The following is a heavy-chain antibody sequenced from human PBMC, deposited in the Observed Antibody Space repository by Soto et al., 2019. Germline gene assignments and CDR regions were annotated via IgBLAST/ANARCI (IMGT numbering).Heavy chain of an antibody. CDR3: AKDPPDSSGYYLLYYFDY. Sequence: PGGSLRLSCAASGFTFSSYAMSWVRQAPGKGLEWVSAISGSGGSTYYADSVKGRFTISRDNSKNTLYLQMNSLRAEDTAVYYCAKDPPDSSGYYLLYYFDYWGQGTLVTVSS. D-gene: IGHD3-22*01. J-gene: IGHJ4*02. V-gene: IGHV3-23*01. CDR2: ISGSGGST. CDR1: GFTFSSYA.